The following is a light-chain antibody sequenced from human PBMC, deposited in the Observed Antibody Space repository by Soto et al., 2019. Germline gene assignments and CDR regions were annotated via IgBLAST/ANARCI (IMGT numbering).Light chain of an antibody. CDR3: CSYAGGDTFV. J-gene: IGLJ3*02. CDR1: SGDIGSYNL. V-gene: IGLV2-23*02. CDR2: EVF. Sequence: QSVLTQPASVSGSPGQSITISCSVTSGDIGSYNLISWYQHHPGKAPKLLIYEVFKRPSGVSNRFSGSKSDDTASLTISGLQADDEADYYCCSYAGGDTFVFGGGTKLTVL.